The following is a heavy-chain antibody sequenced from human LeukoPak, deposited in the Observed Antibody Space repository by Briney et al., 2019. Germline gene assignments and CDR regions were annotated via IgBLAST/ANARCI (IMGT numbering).Heavy chain of an antibody. CDR3: ARGLYSSGWYHNWFDP. Sequence: PSETLSLTCAVYGGSFSGYYWSWIRQPPGKGLEWIGEINHSGSTNYNPSLKSRVTISADTSKNQFSLKLSSVTAADTAVYYCARGLYSSGWYHNWFDPWGQGTLVTVSS. J-gene: IGHJ5*02. CDR2: INHSGST. CDR1: GGSFSGYY. D-gene: IGHD6-19*01. V-gene: IGHV4-34*01.